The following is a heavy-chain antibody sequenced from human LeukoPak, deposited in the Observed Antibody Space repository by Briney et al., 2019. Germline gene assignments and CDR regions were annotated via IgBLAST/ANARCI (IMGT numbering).Heavy chain of an antibody. D-gene: IGHD3-22*01. CDR3: ARGLYYYDSGGYPLDY. V-gene: IGHV1-18*01. CDR1: GYIFPTYG. Sequence: GASVKVSCKASGYIFPTYGITWVRQTPGQGLEWVGWINTYTGNTNYAQKIQGRVTMTTDISTGTAYMELRSLRSDDSAVYFCARGLYYYDSGGYPLDYWGQGTLVTVSS. CDR2: INTYTGNT. J-gene: IGHJ4*02.